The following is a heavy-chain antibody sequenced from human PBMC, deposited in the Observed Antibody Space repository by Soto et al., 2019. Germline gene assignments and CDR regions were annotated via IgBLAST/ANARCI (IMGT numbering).Heavy chain of an antibody. V-gene: IGHV3-21*01. CDR2: ISSSSSYI. CDR3: ARFRGYCSSTSCPPDAFDI. CDR1: GFTFSSYS. J-gene: IGHJ3*02. D-gene: IGHD2-2*01. Sequence: EVQLVESGGGLVKPGGSLRLSCAASGFTFSSYSMNWVRQAPGKGLEWVSSISSSSSYIYYADSVKGRFTISRDNAKNSLYLQMNSLRAEDTAVYYCARFRGYCSSTSCPPDAFDICGQGTMVTVSS.